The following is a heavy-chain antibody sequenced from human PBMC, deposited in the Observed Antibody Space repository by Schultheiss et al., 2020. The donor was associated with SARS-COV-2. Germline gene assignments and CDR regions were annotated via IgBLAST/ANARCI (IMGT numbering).Heavy chain of an antibody. V-gene: IGHV3-7*03. CDR3: VKEGEEMGTS. CDR2: IKQDGSVK. D-gene: IGHD1-1*01. J-gene: IGHJ4*02. CDR1: GFTFSSYA. Sequence: GGSLRLSCVASGFTFSSYAMSWVRQAPGKGLEWVANIKQDGSVKHYVASVRGRFIASRDNAKNSLDLQMNSLRVDDTAVYYCVKEGEEMGTSWGQGTLVTVSS.